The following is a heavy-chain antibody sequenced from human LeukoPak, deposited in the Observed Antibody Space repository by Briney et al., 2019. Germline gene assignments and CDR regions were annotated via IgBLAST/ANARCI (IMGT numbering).Heavy chain of an antibody. J-gene: IGHJ5*02. D-gene: IGHD2-15*01. CDR1: GFTVSGNY. CDR3: ARENRAATFGSFDP. V-gene: IGHV3-53*01. CDR2: LRSDGST. Sequence: GGSLRLSCAASGFTVSGNYMSWVRQAPGKGLEWVSVLRSDGSTKYAESVKGRFTTSRDNSKNTLYVQMNSLRAEDTAVYYCARENRAATFGSFDPWGQGTLVTVSS.